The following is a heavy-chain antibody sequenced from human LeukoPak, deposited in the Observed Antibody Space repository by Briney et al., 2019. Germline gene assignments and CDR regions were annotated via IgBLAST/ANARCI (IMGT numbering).Heavy chain of an antibody. CDR2: INPDGTST. V-gene: IGHV3-74*01. J-gene: IGHJ4*02. CDR1: GFTFSSFC. CDR3: VRIFSGPLDY. Sequence: GRSLRLSCAAWGFTFSSFCMHWVRQAPGKGLVWVLRINPDGTSTSYADSVKGRFTISRDDAKNTLYLQMNSLRAEDTAVYYCVRIFSGPLDYWGQGTLVTVSS. D-gene: IGHD2/OR15-2a*01.